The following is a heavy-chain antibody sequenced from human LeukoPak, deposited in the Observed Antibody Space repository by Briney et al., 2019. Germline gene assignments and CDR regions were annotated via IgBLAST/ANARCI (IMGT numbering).Heavy chain of an antibody. J-gene: IGHJ1*01. Sequence: PGGSLRLSCAASGFTFNDYAMHWVRQAPGKGLEWVSLISWDSGNTYYADSVKGRFTISRDNSKNSLSLQMSSLRAEDTALYYCAKGPGAAVGKRYIQHWGQGTLVTVSS. CDR2: ISWDSGNT. D-gene: IGHD6-13*01. CDR1: GFTFNDYA. CDR3: AKGPGAAVGKRYIQH. V-gene: IGHV3-43D*03.